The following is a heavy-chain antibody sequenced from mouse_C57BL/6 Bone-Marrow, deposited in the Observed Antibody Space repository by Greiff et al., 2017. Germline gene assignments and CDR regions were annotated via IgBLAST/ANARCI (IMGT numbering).Heavy chain of an antibody. D-gene: IGHD1-1*01. CDR3: ARGQYGSSYGYYAMDY. V-gene: IGHV5-17*01. J-gene: IGHJ4*01. CDR1: GFTFSDYG. CDR2: ISSGSSTI. Sequence: EVHLVESGGGLVKPGGSLKLSCAASGFTFSDYGMHWVRQAPEKGLEWVAYISSGSSTIYYADTVKGRFTISRDNAKNTLFLQMTSLRSEDTAMYYCARGQYGSSYGYYAMDYWCQGTSVTVSS.